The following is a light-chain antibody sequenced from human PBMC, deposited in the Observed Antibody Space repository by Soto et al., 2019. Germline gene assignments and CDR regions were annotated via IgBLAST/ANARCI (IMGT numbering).Light chain of an antibody. CDR3: HQRQSWPRT. CDR1: QYINTR. CDR2: QTS. J-gene: IGKJ1*01. Sequence: EIVLTHSPATLSSFPCDRVTLSCRASQYINTRLAWYQHRPGQAPRLLIYQTSIRAAGIPARFSASGTGTDFTLTISDVQPEDFAVYYCHQRQSWPRTFGQGTKV. V-gene: IGKV3-11*01.